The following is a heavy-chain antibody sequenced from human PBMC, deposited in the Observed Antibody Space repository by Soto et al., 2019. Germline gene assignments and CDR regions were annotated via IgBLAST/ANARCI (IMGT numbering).Heavy chain of an antibody. CDR1: SGSMSGYY. Sequence: SETLSLTCTVSSGSMSGYYWNWIRQPPGKGLEWIGYIYYSGSTNYNPSLKSRVTISVDTSKNQFSLKLSSVTAADTAVYYCARAGDYDFWSGYSNDAFDIWGQGTMVTVSS. CDR3: ARAGDYDFWSGYSNDAFDI. V-gene: IGHV4-59*01. D-gene: IGHD3-3*01. CDR2: IYYSGST. J-gene: IGHJ3*02.